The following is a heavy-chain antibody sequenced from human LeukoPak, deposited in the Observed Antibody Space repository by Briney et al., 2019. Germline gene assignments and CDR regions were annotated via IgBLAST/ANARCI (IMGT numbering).Heavy chain of an antibody. J-gene: IGHJ4*02. CDR2: ISGDGVSP. CDR3: ARDPGAFPYFFDS. Sequence: GGSLRLSCSASGFTFNNYALAWVRQTPGKGLECVSAISGDGVSPYYADSVRGRFTISRDNSKNTLYLQMNSLRVEDTAVYFCARDPGAFPYFFDSWGQGTLVTVSS. V-gene: IGHV3-23*01. D-gene: IGHD4/OR15-4a*01. CDR1: GFTFNNYA.